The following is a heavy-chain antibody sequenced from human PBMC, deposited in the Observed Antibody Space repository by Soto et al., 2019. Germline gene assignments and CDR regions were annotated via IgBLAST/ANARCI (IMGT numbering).Heavy chain of an antibody. CDR3: ARDPEGGYSYGPSYYYYGMDV. CDR2: ISAYNGNT. V-gene: IGHV1-18*04. CDR1: GYTFTSYG. D-gene: IGHD5-18*01. Sequence: GASVKVSCKASGYTFTSYGISWVRQAPGQGLEWMGWISAYNGNTNYAQKLQGRVTMTTDTSTSTAYMELRSLRSDDTAVYYCARDPEGGYSYGPSYYYYGMDVWGKGTTVTVS. J-gene: IGHJ6*04.